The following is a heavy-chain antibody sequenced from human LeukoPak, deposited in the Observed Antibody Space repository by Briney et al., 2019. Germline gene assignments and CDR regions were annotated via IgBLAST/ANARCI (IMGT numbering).Heavy chain of an antibody. D-gene: IGHD4-17*01. CDR3: ARHGHDYGDSLDY. CDR1: GGTFSSYA. CDR2: IIPIFGTA. J-gene: IGHJ4*02. V-gene: IGHV1-69*01. Sequence: SVKVSCKASGGTFSSYAISWVRQAPGQGLEWMGGIIPIFGTANYAQKFQGRVTITADESTSTAYMELSSLRSEDTAVYYCARHGHDYGDSLDYWGQGTLVTVSS.